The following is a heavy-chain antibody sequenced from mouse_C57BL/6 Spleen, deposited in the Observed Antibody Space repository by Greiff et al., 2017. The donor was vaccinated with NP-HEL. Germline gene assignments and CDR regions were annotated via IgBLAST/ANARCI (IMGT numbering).Heavy chain of an antibody. CDR1: GYTFTSYW. J-gene: IGHJ2*01. CDR3: AIDLFITTVVAKDY. CDR2: IHPSDRDT. Sequence: QVQLQQPGAELVKPGASVKVSCKASGYTFTSYWMHWVKQRPGQGLEWIGRIHPSDRDTNYNQKFKGKATLTVDKSSSTAYMQLSSLTSEDSAVYYCAIDLFITTVVAKDYWGQGTTLTVSS. V-gene: IGHV1-74*01. D-gene: IGHD1-1*01.